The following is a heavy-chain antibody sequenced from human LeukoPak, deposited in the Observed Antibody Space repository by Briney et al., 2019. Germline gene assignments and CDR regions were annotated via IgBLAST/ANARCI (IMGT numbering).Heavy chain of an antibody. CDR2: INHSGST. D-gene: IGHD6-13*01. V-gene: IGHV4-4*02. J-gene: IGHJ4*02. Sequence: SETLSLTCGVSGGSISNTNWWSWIRQPPGKGLEWIGEINHSGSTNYNPSLKSRVTISVDTSKNQFSLKLSSVTAADTAVYYCARAGGIAAAGDAYYFDYWGQGTLVTVSS. CDR1: GGSISNTNW. CDR3: ARAGGIAAAGDAYYFDY.